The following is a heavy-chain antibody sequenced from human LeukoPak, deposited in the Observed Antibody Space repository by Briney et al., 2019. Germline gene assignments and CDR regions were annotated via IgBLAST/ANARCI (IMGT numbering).Heavy chain of an antibody. CDR2: ISAYNGNT. J-gene: IGHJ4*02. Sequence: ASEKLSCNASGYTFTSSGISWVRHAPGQGLELMWWISAYNGNTNYSQKLQGRVTMTTDTSTSTAYMELRSLRSDDTAVYYCARDLSPDCSGGSCYSGIIDCWGQGSLVTVSS. CDR1: GYTFTSSG. CDR3: ARDLSPDCSGGSCYSGIIDC. D-gene: IGHD2-15*01. V-gene: IGHV1-18*01.